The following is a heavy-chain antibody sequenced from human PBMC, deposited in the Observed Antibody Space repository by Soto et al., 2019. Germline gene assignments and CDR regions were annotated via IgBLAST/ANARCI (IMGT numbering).Heavy chain of an antibody. CDR2: ISPYSGYT. D-gene: IGHD2-2*01. V-gene: IGHV1-18*01. Sequence: VASVKVSCKGFGYSFMKYGINWARQAPGQGLEWVGWISPYSGYTHSAQKFHGRLTLTTDTAASTAYMELRILRSADTALYYCAREASVLIPAAQPSRFDSWGQGTLVTVSS. CDR1: GYSFMKYG. CDR3: AREASVLIPAAQPSRFDS. J-gene: IGHJ4*02.